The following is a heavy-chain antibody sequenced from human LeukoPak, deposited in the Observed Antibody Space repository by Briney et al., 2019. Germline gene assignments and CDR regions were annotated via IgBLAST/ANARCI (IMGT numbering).Heavy chain of an antibody. V-gene: IGHV4-34*01. CDR3: ARGYYYGSGSYYDP. CDR1: GGSFSGYY. D-gene: IGHD3-10*01. J-gene: IGHJ5*02. CDR2: INHSGST. Sequence: PSETPSLTCAVYGGSFSGYYWSWIRQPPGKGLEWIGEINHSGSTNYNPSLKSRVTISVDTSKNQFSLKLSSVTAADTAVYYCARGYYYGSGSYYDPWGQGTLVTVSS.